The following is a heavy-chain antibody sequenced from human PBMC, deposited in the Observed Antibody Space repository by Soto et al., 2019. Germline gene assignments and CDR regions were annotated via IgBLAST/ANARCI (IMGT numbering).Heavy chain of an antibody. Sequence: GGSLRLSCAGSGFALSDYYMNWIRQAPGKGLEWVAYITSSATTIYYADSVKGRFTISRDNAKNSLYLQMNSLRAEDTAVYYCARLAQTPRSQPYYDILTGYEAYYYYGMDVWGQGTTVTVSS. CDR2: ITSSATTI. CDR1: GFALSDYY. J-gene: IGHJ6*02. D-gene: IGHD3-9*01. V-gene: IGHV3-11*04. CDR3: ARLAQTPRSQPYYDILTGYEAYYYYGMDV.